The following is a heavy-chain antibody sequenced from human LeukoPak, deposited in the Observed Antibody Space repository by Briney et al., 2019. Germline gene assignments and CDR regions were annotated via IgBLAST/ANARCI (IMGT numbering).Heavy chain of an antibody. J-gene: IGHJ4*01. Sequence: GGSPRLSCVVSGFSFSDSYMTWIRQTPGKGLESLAYISGSGHDIYYTDSVKGRFTISRDNAKDSLYLQMNGLRPEDTALYYCSTDPRLLIYWGHGTLVTVSS. CDR2: ISGSGHDI. CDR3: STDPRLLIY. V-gene: IGHV3-11*01. CDR1: GFSFSDSY. D-gene: IGHD2-8*01.